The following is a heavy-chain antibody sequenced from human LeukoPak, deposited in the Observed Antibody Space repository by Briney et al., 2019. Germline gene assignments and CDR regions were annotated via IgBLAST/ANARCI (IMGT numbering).Heavy chain of an antibody. D-gene: IGHD4-17*01. CDR1: GYTLTELS. CDR3: ARDLGDYGDYVGSMDV. CDR2: FDPEDGET. Sequence: ASVKVSCKVSGYTLTELSMHWVRQAPGKGLEWMGGFDPEDGETIYAQKFQGRVTMTEDTSTDTAYMELSSLRSEDTAVYYCARDLGDYGDYVGSMDVWGQGTTVTVSS. J-gene: IGHJ6*02. V-gene: IGHV1-24*01.